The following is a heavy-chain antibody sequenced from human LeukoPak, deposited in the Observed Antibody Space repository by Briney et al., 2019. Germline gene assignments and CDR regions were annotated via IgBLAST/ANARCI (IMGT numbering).Heavy chain of an antibody. CDR3: ARVGYDFWSGLGAFDI. CDR1: GGSISSYY. D-gene: IGHD3-3*01. V-gene: IGHV4-59*01. CDR2: IYYSGST. Sequence: SETLSLTCTVSGGSISSYYWSWIRQPPGKGLEWIGYIYYSGSTNYNPSLKSRVTISVDTSKNQFSLKLSSVTAADTAVYYCARVGYDFWSGLGAFDIWGQGTMVTVSS. J-gene: IGHJ3*02.